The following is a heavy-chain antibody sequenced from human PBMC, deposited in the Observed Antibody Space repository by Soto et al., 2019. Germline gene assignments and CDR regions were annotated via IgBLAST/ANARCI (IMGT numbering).Heavy chain of an antibody. J-gene: IGHJ4*02. Sequence: GGSLRLSCAASGFTFSSYAMSWVRQTPGKGLEWVSAISGSGGSTYYADSVKGRFTISRDNSKNTLYLQMNSLRAEDTAVYYCAKDNLFPGTTRWGQGTLVTVSS. D-gene: IGHD1-7*01. CDR3: AKDNLFPGTTR. CDR1: GFTFSSYA. V-gene: IGHV3-23*01. CDR2: ISGSGGST.